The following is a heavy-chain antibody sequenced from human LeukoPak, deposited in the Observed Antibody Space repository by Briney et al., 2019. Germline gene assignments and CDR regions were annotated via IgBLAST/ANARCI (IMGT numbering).Heavy chain of an antibody. J-gene: IGHJ3*02. V-gene: IGHV3-33*01. D-gene: IGHD3-22*01. CDR2: IWFDGIRK. CDR3: ARDLEDSSPFGAFDM. CDR1: GSTFSNYG. Sequence: PGGSLRLSCAASGSTFSNYGMHWVRQVPGKGLEWVAAIWFDGIRKYYADSVKGRLTISRDNSKNTLYLQMNSLRAEDTAVYYCARDLEDSSPFGAFDMWGQGTMVTVSS.